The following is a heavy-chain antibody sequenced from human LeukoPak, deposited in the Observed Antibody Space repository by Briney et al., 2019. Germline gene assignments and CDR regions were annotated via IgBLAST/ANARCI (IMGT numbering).Heavy chain of an antibody. CDR3: ARDAGANARPFDI. CDR2: IIPIFGTA. Sequence: GASVKVSCKASGGTFSSYAISWVRQAPGQGLEWMGGIIPIFGTANYAQKFQGRVTITADKSTSTAYMELSSLRSEDTAVYYCARDAGANARPFDIWGQGTMVTVSS. J-gene: IGHJ3*02. CDR1: GGTFSSYA. D-gene: IGHD1-26*01. V-gene: IGHV1-69*06.